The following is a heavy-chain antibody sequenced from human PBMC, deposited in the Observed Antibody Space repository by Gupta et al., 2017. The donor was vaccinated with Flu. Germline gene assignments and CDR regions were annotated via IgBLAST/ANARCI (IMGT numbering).Heavy chain of an antibody. Sequence: EVQLLESGGDLVQPGGSLRLSCEATGFTPSTYAMSWARQAPGQGLEWVSAIRPSGETFYADSVKGRFTISRDNSKNSLYLQMNSLRAEDTALYYCARLSYDSAGHFTWGQGTLVTVSS. CDR2: IRPSGET. CDR3: ARLSYDSAGHFT. D-gene: IGHD3-22*01. CDR1: GFTPSTYA. V-gene: IGHV3-23*01. J-gene: IGHJ4*02.